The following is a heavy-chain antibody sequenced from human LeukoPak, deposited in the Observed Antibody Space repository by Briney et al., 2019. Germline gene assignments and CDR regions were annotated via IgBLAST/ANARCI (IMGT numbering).Heavy chain of an antibody. D-gene: IGHD6-13*01. V-gene: IGHV4-4*07. Sequence: SETLSLTCTVSGGSISSYYWSWIRQAPGKGLEWIGHIYADGNNDYSTSLKSRVTISVNTSNNQYTLKLNSLTAAETAVDNSATEGLGSSRGFDHWGQGTLVTVSS. J-gene: IGHJ4*02. CDR3: ATEGLGSSRGFDH. CDR2: IYADGNN. CDR1: GGSISSYY.